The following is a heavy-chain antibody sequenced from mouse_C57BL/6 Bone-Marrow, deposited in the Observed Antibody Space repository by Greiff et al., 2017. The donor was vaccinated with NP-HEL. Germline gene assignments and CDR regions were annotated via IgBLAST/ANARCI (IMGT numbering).Heavy chain of an antibody. Sequence: VQLQQSGAELVRPGTSVKVSCKASGYAFTNYLIEWVKQRPGQGLEWIGVINPGSGGTNYNEKFKGKATLTADKSSSTAYMQLSSLTSEDSAVYFCARRGNYDVPFAYWGQGTLVTVSA. V-gene: IGHV1-54*01. J-gene: IGHJ3*01. CDR2: INPGSGGT. CDR3: ARRGNYDVPFAY. D-gene: IGHD2-4*01. CDR1: GYAFTNYL.